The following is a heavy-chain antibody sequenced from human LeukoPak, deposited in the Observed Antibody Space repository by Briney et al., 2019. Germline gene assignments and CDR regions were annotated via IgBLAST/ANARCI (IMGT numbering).Heavy chain of an antibody. D-gene: IGHD3-10*01. CDR2: FDPEDGET. V-gene: IGHV1-24*01. CDR1: GYTLTELP. J-gene: IGHJ4*02. CDR3: ATENYYGSGSYFDY. Sequence: GASVKVSCKVSGYTLTELPMHWVRQAPGKGLEWMGGFDPEDGETIYAQKFQGRVTMTEDTSTDTAYMELSSLGSEDTAVYYCATENYYGSGSYFDYWGQGTLVTVSS.